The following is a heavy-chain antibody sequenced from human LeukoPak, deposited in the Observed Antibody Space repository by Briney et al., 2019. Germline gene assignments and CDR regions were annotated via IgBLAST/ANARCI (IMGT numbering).Heavy chain of an antibody. CDR3: ARDRKWGEVPAVTIDY. Sequence: ASVKVSCKASGYAFTGYYTHWVRQAPGQGLEWMGWINPNSGGTNYAQRFQGRVTMTRDTSISTAYMELSRLRSDDTAVYYCARDRKWGEVPAVTIDYWGQGTLVTVSS. V-gene: IGHV1-2*02. CDR2: INPNSGGT. CDR1: GYAFTGYY. D-gene: IGHD2-2*01. J-gene: IGHJ4*02.